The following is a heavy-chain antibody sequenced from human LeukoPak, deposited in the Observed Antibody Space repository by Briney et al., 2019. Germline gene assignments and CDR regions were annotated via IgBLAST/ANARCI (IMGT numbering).Heavy chain of an antibody. J-gene: IGHJ5*02. V-gene: IGHV3-74*01. CDR3: AREVYYGSGNWFDR. D-gene: IGHD3-10*01. Sequence: GGSLRLSCAASGFTFSSYWMHWVRQVPGKGLVWVSRIKSDGSSTSYADSVKGRFTISRDNVKNMLYLHMNSLRVEDTAVYYCAREVYYGSGNWFDRWGQGTLVTVSS. CDR2: IKSDGSST. CDR1: GFTFSSYW.